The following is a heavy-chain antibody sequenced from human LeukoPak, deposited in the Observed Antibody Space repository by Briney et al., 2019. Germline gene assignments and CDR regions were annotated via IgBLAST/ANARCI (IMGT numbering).Heavy chain of an antibody. D-gene: IGHD3-10*01. CDR1: RGTFSSYA. CDR3: ARDQVLWFGELSNYGMDV. CDR2: IIPILGIA. V-gene: IGHV1-69*04. Sequence: ASVKVSCKASRGTFSSYAISCVRQAPGQGLEWMGRIIPILGIANYAQKFKGRVTITADKSTSTAYMELSSLRSEDTAVYYCARDQVLWFGELSNYGMDVWGQGTTVTVSS. J-gene: IGHJ6*02.